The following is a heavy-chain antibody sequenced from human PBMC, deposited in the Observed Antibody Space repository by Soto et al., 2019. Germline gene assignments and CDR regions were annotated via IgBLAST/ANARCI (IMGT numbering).Heavy chain of an antibody. CDR1: GFTVSSNY. CDR2: IYSGGST. J-gene: IGHJ6*03. D-gene: IGHD2-2*01. Sequence: GSLRLSCAASGFTVSSNYMSWVRQAPGKGLEWVSVIYSGGSTYYADSVKGRFTISRDNSKNTLYLQMNSLRAEDTAVYYCASGYCSSTSCYGGGYYYYYYMDVWGKGTTVTVSS. CDR3: ASGYCSSTSCYGGGYYYYYYMDV. V-gene: IGHV3-66*01.